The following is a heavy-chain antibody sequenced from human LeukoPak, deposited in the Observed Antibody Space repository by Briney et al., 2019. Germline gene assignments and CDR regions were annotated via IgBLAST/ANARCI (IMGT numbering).Heavy chain of an antibody. D-gene: IGHD4-17*01. CDR1: GYTFTGYY. Sequence: ASVKVSCKASGYTFTGYYMHWVRQAPGQGLEWMGWINPNSGGTNYAQKFQGRVTMTRDTSISTAYMELSRLRAEDTAVYYCAAATTVTTSYFDYWGQGTLVTVSS. CDR3: AAATTVTTSYFDY. J-gene: IGHJ4*02. CDR2: INPNSGGT. V-gene: IGHV1-2*02.